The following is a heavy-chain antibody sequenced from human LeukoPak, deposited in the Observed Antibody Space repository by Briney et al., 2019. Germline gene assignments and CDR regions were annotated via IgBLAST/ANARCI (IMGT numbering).Heavy chain of an antibody. D-gene: IGHD3-10*01. CDR1: GFTFTSHD. CDR3: GAAVPDDPFDI. V-gene: IGHV1-8*01. J-gene: IGHJ3*02. Sequence: ASVKVSCKASGFTFTSHDYNWVRQATGQGLEWMGWMNPNSGNTGYAQRFQGRVTMTRDTSITTVYMELSSLTSADTAVDGRGAAVPDDPFDIWGQGTLVTVSS. CDR2: MNPNSGNT.